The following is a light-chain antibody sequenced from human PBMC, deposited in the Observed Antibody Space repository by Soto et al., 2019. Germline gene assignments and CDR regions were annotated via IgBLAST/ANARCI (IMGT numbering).Light chain of an antibody. Sequence: EIVMTQSPATLSVSPGERATLSCRASQSVSSNLAWYQQKPGQAPRLLIYGASTRATGIPAWFSGSGSGTEFTLTISSLQSEDFAVYYCQQYNNRPQTFGQGTKVEMK. CDR1: QSVSSN. CDR2: GAS. J-gene: IGKJ1*01. CDR3: QQYNNRPQT. V-gene: IGKV3-15*01.